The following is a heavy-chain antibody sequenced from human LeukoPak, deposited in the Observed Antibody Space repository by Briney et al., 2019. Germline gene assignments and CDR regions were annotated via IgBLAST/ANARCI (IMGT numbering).Heavy chain of an antibody. J-gene: IGHJ4*02. CDR3: ARERESAVYLETCDY. V-gene: IGHV1-69*04. D-gene: IGHD1-20*01. Sequence: SVKVSCKASGGTFSSYAISWVRQAPGQGLEWMGRIIPILGIANYAQKFQGRVTVTADKSTSTAYMELSSLRSEDTAVYYRARERESAVYLETCDYWGQGTLVTVSS. CDR1: GGTFSSYA. CDR2: IIPILGIA.